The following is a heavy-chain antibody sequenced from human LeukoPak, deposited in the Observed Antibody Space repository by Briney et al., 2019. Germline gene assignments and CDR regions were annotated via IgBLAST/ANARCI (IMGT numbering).Heavy chain of an antibody. J-gene: IGHJ4*02. CDR1: GGSIGRSYY. D-gene: IGHD1-26*01. Sequence: SESLSLTCTVSGGSIGRSYYWAWIRQTPGKTLDWIGSIDSGGDTDHNPSLKSRVTMSVDSSKKHFSLRLTSLTATDTGINYCARHASGVFDHWGQGTLVTVSS. CDR2: IDSGGDT. CDR3: ARHASGVFDH. V-gene: IGHV4-39*01.